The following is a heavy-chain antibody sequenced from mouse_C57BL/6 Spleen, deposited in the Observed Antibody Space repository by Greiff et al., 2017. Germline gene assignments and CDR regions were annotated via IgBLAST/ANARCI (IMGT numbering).Heavy chain of an antibody. CDR1: GYTFTSYW. CDR2: IHPSDSDT. D-gene: IGHD2-10*01. J-gene: IGHJ4*01. CDR3: AIPYYGNLYAMDY. Sequence: QVQLQQSGAELVKPGASVKVSCKASGYTFTSYWMHWVKQRPGQGLEWIGRIHPSDSDTNYNQKFKGKATLTVVKSSSTAYMQLSSLTSEDSAVYYCAIPYYGNLYAMDYWGQGTSVTGSS. V-gene: IGHV1-74*01.